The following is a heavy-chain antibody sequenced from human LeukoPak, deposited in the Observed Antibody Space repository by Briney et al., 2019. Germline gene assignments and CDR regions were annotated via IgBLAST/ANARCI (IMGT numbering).Heavy chain of an antibody. D-gene: IGHD3-10*01. CDR1: GFAFSNHG. CDR2: VSSSGSFK. CDR3: ARVLAGACFDY. J-gene: IGHJ4*02. V-gene: IGHV3-21*01. Sequence: GGSLRLSCETSGFAFSNHGLTWVRQAPGKGLEWVSFVSSSGSFKYYADSVRGRFTISRDNAENSLYLQMNSLRAEDTAVYYCARVLAGACFDYWGQGTLVTVSS.